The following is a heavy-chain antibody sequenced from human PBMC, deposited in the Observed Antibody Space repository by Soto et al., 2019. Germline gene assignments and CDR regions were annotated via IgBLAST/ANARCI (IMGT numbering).Heavy chain of an antibody. D-gene: IGHD2-2*02. V-gene: IGHV2-5*02. CDR3: AHRLKTSWYN. CDR1: GFSLSTSGVG. J-gene: IGHJ4*02. Sequence: QITLKESGPTLVKPTQTLTLTCTFSGFSLSTSGVGVGWIRQPPGKALEWLALIYWDDDKRYSPSLRNRLTITKDTSKDLVVLTMTKMDPVDTATYFCAHRLKTSWYNWGQGTLVTVSS. CDR2: IYWDDDK.